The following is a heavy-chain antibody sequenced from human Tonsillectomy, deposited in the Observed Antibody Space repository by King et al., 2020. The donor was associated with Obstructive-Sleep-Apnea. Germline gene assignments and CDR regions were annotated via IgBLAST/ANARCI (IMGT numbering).Heavy chain of an antibody. CDR1: GFTFDDYA. Sequence: VQLVESGRGLVQPGRSLRLSCAASGFTFDDYAMHWVRQAPGKDLEWVSGISWNSGSIGYADSVKGRFTISRDNAKNSLYLQMNSLRAEDTALYYCAKAPTIAAAEVFDYWGQGTLVTVSS. CDR3: AKAPTIAAAEVFDY. V-gene: IGHV3-9*01. CDR2: ISWNSGSI. J-gene: IGHJ4*02. D-gene: IGHD6-13*01.